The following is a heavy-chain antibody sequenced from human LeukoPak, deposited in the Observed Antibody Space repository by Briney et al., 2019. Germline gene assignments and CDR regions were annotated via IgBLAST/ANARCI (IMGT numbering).Heavy chain of an antibody. J-gene: IGHJ4*02. Sequence: ASVKVSCKASGYTFTGYYMHWVRQAPGQGLEWMGRINPNSGGTNYAQKFQGRVTMTRDTSISTAYMELSRLRSDDTAVYYCARGGSRDSYYDFCSGYSDLVRWGQGTLVTVSS. D-gene: IGHD3-3*01. CDR2: INPNSGGT. CDR3: ARGGSRDSYYDFCSGYSDLVR. V-gene: IGHV1-2*06. CDR1: GYTFTGYY.